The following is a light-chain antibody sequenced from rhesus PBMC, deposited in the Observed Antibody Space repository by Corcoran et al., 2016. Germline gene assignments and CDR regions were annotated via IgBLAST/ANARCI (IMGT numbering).Light chain of an antibody. CDR3: QQYDDLPRT. Sequence: DIQMTPSPSSLSASVGDKVTITCHASQGISCWLAWYQQNTGKAPKPTIYYASSLQSGVPSRFSGGGSGTDYTLTISSLQPEEFATYYCQQYDDLPRTFGGGTKVELK. V-gene: IGKV1-19*01. CDR1: QGISCW. CDR2: YAS. J-gene: IGKJ4*01.